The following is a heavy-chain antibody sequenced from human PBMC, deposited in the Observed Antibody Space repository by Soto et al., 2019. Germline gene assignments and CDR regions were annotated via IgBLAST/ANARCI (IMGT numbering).Heavy chain of an antibody. CDR1: GFTFSSYA. J-gene: IGHJ4*02. D-gene: IGHD6-19*01. V-gene: IGHV3-23*01. CDR3: AKDKGKSSSGWYDY. CDR2: ISGSGGST. Sequence: GGSLRLSCAASGFTFSSYAMSWVRQAPGKGLEWVSAISGSGGSTYYADSVEGRFTISRDNSKNTLYLQMNSLRAEDTAVYYCAKDKGKSSSGWYDYWGQGTLVTVSS.